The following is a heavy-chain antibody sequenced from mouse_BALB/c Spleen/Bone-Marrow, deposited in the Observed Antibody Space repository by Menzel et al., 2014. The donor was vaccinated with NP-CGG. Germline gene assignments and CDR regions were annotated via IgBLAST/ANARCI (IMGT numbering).Heavy chain of an antibody. V-gene: IGHV14-3*02. CDR1: GFNIKDTY. CDR2: IDPANGNT. CDR3: ARNGNYGAWFAY. Sequence: EVQLQQSGAELVKPGASVKLSCTASGFNIKDTYMHWVKQRPEQGLEWIGRIDPANGNTKYDPKFQGKATITADTSSNTAYLQLSSLTSEDTAVYYCARNGNYGAWFAYWGQGLWSLSLQ. D-gene: IGHD2-1*01. J-gene: IGHJ3*01.